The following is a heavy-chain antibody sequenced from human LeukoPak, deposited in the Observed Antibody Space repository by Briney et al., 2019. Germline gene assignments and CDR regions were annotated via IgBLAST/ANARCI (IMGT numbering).Heavy chain of an antibody. V-gene: IGHV1-18*01. J-gene: IGHJ4*02. CDR3: ARGLRLGELSSHPLWPYDY. D-gene: IGHD3-16*02. Sequence: ASVKVSCKASGYTFTSYGISWVRQAPGQALEWMGWISAYGGNTNYAQKLQGRVTMTTDTPTSTAYMELRSLRSDDTAVYYCARGLRLGELSSHPLWPYDYWGQGTLVTVSS. CDR2: ISAYGGNT. CDR1: GYTFTSYG.